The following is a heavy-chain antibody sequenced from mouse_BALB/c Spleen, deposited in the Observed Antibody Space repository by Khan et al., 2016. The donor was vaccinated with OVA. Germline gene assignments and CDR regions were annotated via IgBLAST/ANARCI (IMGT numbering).Heavy chain of an antibody. J-gene: IGHJ2*01. D-gene: IGHD2-14*01. CDR1: GFTFSSYA. CDR3: AREAYRYDEYYFDY. CDR2: ISSGGST. Sequence: EVELVESGGGSVKPGGSLKLSCAVSGFTFSSYAMSWVRQTPEKRLVWVASISSGGSTYYPDSVMGRFTISRDNARNILYLQMSSLRSEDMAMYYCAREAYRYDEYYFDYGGQGTTLTVSS. V-gene: IGHV5-6-5*01.